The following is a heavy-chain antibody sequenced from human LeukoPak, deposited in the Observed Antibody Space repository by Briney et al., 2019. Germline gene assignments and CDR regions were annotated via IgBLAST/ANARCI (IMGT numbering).Heavy chain of an antibody. CDR3: AKDLYVDIVTTKSDNYNWFDP. J-gene: IGHJ5*02. CDR2: ISSSGSTI. Sequence: GGSLRLSCAASGFTFSSYGMSWVRQAPGKGLEWVSYISSSGSTIYYADSVKGRFTISRDNAKNSLYLQMNSLRAEDTAVYYCAKDLYVDIVTTKSDNYNWFDPWGQGTLVTVSS. CDR1: GFTFSSYG. V-gene: IGHV3-48*04. D-gene: IGHD5-12*01.